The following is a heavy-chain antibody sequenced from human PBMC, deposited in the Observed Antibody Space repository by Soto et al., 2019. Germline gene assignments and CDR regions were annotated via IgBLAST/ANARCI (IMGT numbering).Heavy chain of an antibody. CDR2: IYSSGST. J-gene: IGHJ3*02. CDR3: ARERTYQLSGDDALDI. D-gene: IGHD2-2*01. CDR1: GGSINNYN. Sequence: QVQLQESGPGLVRPSETLSLTCSVSGGSINNYNWNWIRQSAGKGVEWIGRIYSSGSTNYNPSLTSRVTMSVDTSNNPISLRLTSVTAADTAMYYCARERTYQLSGDDALDIWGQGTMVTVSS. V-gene: IGHV4-4*07.